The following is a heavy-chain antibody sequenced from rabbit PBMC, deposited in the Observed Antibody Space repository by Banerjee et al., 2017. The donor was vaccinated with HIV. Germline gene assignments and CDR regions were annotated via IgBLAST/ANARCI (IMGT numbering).Heavy chain of an antibody. CDR1: GFDISSYH. J-gene: IGHJ4*01. D-gene: IGHD4-1*01. CDR2: IYTGYSGTT. Sequence: QSLEESGGDLVKPGASLRLTCTASGFDISSYHMCWVRQAPGKGLEWIACIYTGYSGTTHYASWAKGRFTISKTSSTVTLQMTSLTAADTATYFCAREFYRAFNLWGPGTLVTVS. V-gene: IGHV1S40*01. CDR3: AREFYRAFNL.